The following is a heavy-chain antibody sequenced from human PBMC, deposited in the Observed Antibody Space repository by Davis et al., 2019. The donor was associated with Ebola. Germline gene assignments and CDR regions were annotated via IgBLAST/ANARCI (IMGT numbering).Heavy chain of an antibody. CDR3: AKGRSGPSYSKYFFDF. CDR1: VITFSSYA. D-gene: IGHD2-21*01. CDR2: ISGSGGST. Sequence: GGSLRLSCTDSVITFSSYAMTWVRQAPGKGLEWVSAISGSGGSTYYADSVKGRFTISRDNFKNTLYLQMDSLRAEDTAVYYCAKGRSGPSYSKYFFDFWGQGTLVTVSS. V-gene: IGHV3-23*01. J-gene: IGHJ4*02.